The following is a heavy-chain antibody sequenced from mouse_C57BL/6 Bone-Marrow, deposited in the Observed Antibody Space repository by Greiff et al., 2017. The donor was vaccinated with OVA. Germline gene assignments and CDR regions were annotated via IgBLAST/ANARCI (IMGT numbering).Heavy chain of an antibody. V-gene: IGHV7-3*01. CDR2: IRNKANGYTT. CDR3: ARSTAQAFYYFDY. D-gene: IGHD3-2*02. CDR1: GFTFTDYY. J-gene: IGHJ2*01. Sequence: DVMLVESGGGLVQPGGSLSLSCAASGFTFTDYYMSWVRQPPGKALEWLGFIRNKANGYTTEYSASVKGRFTISRDNSQSILYLQMNALRAEDSATYYCARSTAQAFYYFDYWGQGTTLTVSS.